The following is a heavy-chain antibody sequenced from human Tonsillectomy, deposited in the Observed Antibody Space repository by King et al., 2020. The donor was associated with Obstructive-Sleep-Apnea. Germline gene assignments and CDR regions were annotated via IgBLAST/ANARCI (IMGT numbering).Heavy chain of an antibody. Sequence: QLQESGPGLVKPSQTLSLTFTVSCASISSGGYYLTWSRHVPGKVLEWVCDIYYSGSTYYNPSLTSRVTISVDTSKNQFSLKLTSVTAADTAVFYCARDCAGTPGGPWFDPWGQGTLVTVSS. CDR2: IYYSGST. CDR3: ARDCAGTPGGPWFDP. J-gene: IGHJ5*02. V-gene: IGHV4-31*03. D-gene: IGHD2-21*01. CDR1: CASISSGGYY.